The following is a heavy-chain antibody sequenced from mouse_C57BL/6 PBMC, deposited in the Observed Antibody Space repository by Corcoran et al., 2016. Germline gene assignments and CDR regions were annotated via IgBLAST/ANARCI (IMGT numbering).Heavy chain of an antibody. V-gene: IGHV1-26*01. D-gene: IGHD1-1*01. J-gene: IGHJ2*01. CDR1: GYTFTDYY. CDR2: INPNNGGT. CDR3: ARSDYGSSYD. Sequence: EVQLQQSGPELVKPGASVKISCKASGYTFTDYYMNWVKQSHGKSLEWIGDINPNNGGTSYNQKVKGKATLTVDKSSSTAYMELRSLTSEDSAGYYCARSDYGSSYDWGQGTTLTVSS.